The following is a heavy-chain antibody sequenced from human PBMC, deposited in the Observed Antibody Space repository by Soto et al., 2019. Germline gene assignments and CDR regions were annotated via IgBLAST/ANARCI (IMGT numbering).Heavy chain of an antibody. CDR3: ARTWLAGGTPADAFDI. J-gene: IGHJ3*02. V-gene: IGHV4-38-2*01. CDR1: ASSISSAYF. Sequence: SETLSLTCAVSASSISSAYFWGWILQPPGKGLEWIATIFHTGGTYYNPSLKSRVTISVDTSNNQFSLRLNSVTAADTALYFCARTWLAGGTPADAFDIWGQGTMVTVSS. D-gene: IGHD2-15*01. CDR2: IFHTGGT.